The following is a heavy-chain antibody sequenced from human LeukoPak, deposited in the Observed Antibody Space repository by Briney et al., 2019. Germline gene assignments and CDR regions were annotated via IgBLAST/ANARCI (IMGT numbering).Heavy chain of an antibody. CDR2: ISDSGGST. V-gene: IGHV3-23*01. D-gene: IGHD3/OR15-3a*01. CDR3: AKRGVVIRVVLVGFHKEAYYFES. J-gene: IGHJ4*02. CDR1: GITLSNYG. Sequence: GGSLRLSCAVSGITLSNYGMSWVRQAPGKGLEWVAGISDSGGSTKYADSVKGRFTISRDNPKNTLFLQMNSLRAEDTAVYFCAKRGVVIRVVLVGFHKEAYYFESWGQGALVTVSS.